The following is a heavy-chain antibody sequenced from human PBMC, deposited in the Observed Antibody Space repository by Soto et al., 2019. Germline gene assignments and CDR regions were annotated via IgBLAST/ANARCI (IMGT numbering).Heavy chain of an antibody. CDR3: AREERFLEWLSDYYYYGMDV. CDR1: GFTFSSYA. Sequence: GGSLRLSCAASGFTFSSYAMHWVRQAPGKGLEWVAVISYDGSNKYYADSVKGRFTISRDNSKNTLYLQMNSLRAEDTAVYYCAREERFLEWLSDYYYYGMDVWGQGTTVTVSS. J-gene: IGHJ6*02. V-gene: IGHV3-30-3*01. D-gene: IGHD3-3*01. CDR2: ISYDGSNK.